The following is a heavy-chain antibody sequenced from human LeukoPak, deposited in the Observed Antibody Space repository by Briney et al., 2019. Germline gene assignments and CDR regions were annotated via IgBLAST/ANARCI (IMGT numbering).Heavy chain of an antibody. Sequence: PGGSLSLSCSASGFTFSTYWMVWVRQAPGKGLLWVSHIDSDGSRTGYADPVKGRFTMSRDNAKNTLYLQMNSLRAEDTAVYFCASAAYSSSPDYWGQGTLVTVSS. CDR3: ASAAYSSSPDY. V-gene: IGHV3-74*01. J-gene: IGHJ4*02. CDR2: IDSDGSRT. CDR1: GFTFSTYW. D-gene: IGHD6-6*01.